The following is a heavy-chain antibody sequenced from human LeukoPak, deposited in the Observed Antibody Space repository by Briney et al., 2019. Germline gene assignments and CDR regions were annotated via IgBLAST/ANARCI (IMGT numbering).Heavy chain of an antibody. V-gene: IGHV4-39*07. Sequence: SETLSLTCTVSGGSISSSSYYWGWIRQPPGKGLEWIGGIYYSGSTYYNPSLKSRVTISVDTSENQFSLKLSSVTAADTAVYYCARTYSSSAGMIWDYYYMDVWGKGTTVTVSS. CDR2: IYYSGST. D-gene: IGHD6-6*01. CDR1: GGSISSSSYY. CDR3: ARTYSSSAGMIWDYYYMDV. J-gene: IGHJ6*03.